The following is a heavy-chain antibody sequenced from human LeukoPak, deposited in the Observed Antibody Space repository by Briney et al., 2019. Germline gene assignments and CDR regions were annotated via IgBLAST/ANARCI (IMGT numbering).Heavy chain of an antibody. Sequence: GGSLRLSCAASGFTFSRYWMHWVRQAPGKGLMWVSRISPDGSTTLYADSVKGRFTISRDNAKNTLYLQMNSLRAEDTAVYYCANGYYYGSGSYYKEAFDIWGQGTMVTVSS. CDR3: ANGYYYGSGSYYKEAFDI. V-gene: IGHV3-74*03. D-gene: IGHD3-10*01. J-gene: IGHJ3*02. CDR1: GFTFSRYW. CDR2: ISPDGSTT.